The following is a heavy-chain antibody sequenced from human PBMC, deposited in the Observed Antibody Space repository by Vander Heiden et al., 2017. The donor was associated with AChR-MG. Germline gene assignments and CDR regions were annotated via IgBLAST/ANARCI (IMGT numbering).Heavy chain of an antibody. J-gene: IGHJ6*03. CDR2: ISVDGKIK. V-gene: IGHV3-30*04. CDR3: ARMPDAMDV. Sequence: QVQLVESGGGVVQSGRSLRLFCAASGFTFTNYAMHWVRQASGKGLEWVAVISVDGKIKYYADSVKGRFTISRDVSQNTLYLQMNSLTTEDTAVYYCARMPDAMDVWGKGTTVTVSS. CDR1: GFTFTNYA. D-gene: IGHD2-2*01.